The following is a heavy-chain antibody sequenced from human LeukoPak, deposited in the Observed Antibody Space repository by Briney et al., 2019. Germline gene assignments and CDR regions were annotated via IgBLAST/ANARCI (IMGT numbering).Heavy chain of an antibody. J-gene: IGHJ4*02. CDR2: IIPIFGTA. V-gene: IGHV1-69*13. CDR1: GGTFSSYA. Sequence: GASVKVSCKASGGTFSSYAISWVRQAPGQGLEWMGGIIPIFGTANYAQKFQGRVTITADESTSTAYMELSSLRSEDTVVYYCARVLRRDIAAAPTHWGQGTLVTVSS. CDR3: ARVLRRDIAAAPTH. D-gene: IGHD6-13*01.